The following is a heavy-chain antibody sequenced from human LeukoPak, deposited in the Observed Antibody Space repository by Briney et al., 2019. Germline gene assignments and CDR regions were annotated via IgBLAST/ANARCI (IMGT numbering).Heavy chain of an antibody. CDR3: ARVDSTNWYDSRGYFDY. J-gene: IGHJ4*02. CDR2: IYYSGST. Sequence: SETLSLTCTVSGGSISSYYWSWIRQPPGKGLEWIGYIYYSGSTNYSPSLKSRVAISVDTSKNQFSLKLSSVTAADTAVYYCARVDSTNWYDSRGYFDYWGQGTLVTVSS. CDR1: GGSISSYY. V-gene: IGHV4-59*01. D-gene: IGHD1-1*01.